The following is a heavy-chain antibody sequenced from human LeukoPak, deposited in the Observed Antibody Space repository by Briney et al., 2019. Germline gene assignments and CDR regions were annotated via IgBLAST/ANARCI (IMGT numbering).Heavy chain of an antibody. CDR3: AREKLYGFDC. D-gene: IGHD3-10*01. CDR1: GFTFSIYE. V-gene: IGHV3-48*03. Sequence: PGGSLRLSCAASGFTFSIYEMHWVRQAPGKGPEWVSYISNSVSTIKYADSVKGRFTISRDNAKNSLYLQMNSLRAEDTAVYYCAREKLYGFDCWGQGALVTVSS. CDR2: ISNSVSTI. J-gene: IGHJ4*02.